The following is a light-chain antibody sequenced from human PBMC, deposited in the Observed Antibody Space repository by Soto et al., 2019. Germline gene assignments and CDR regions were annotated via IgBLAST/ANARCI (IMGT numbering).Light chain of an antibody. CDR3: QQYNNWPPWT. CDR2: SAS. CDR1: QSVNIY. Sequence: DIVMTQSPATLSVSPGERATLSCRASQSVNIYLARYQQKPGQAPRLLIYSASTRATGIPARFSGSGSGTEFTLTISSLQSEDFALYYCQQYNNWPPWTFGQGTKVDI. J-gene: IGKJ1*01. V-gene: IGKV3-15*01.